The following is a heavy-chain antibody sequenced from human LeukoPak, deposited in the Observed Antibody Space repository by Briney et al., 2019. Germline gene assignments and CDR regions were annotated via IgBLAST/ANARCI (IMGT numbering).Heavy chain of an antibody. CDR2: IYYSGNT. CDR3: ARHVATNYYYNYYGLDV. V-gene: IGHV4-39*01. CDR1: GGSISSNSYY. J-gene: IGHJ6*02. Sequence: PSETLSLTCAVSGGSISSNSYYWGWVRQSPGKGLEWIGAIYYSGNTYYSPSLKSRVTISADTSKNQFSLNLSAVTAADAATYYCARHVATNYYYNYYGLDVWGQGTTVTVSS.